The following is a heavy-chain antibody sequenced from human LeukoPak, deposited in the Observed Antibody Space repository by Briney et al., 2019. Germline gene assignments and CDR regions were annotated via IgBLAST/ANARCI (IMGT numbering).Heavy chain of an antibody. D-gene: IGHD6-19*01. CDR2: TSTYNT. J-gene: IGHJ4*02. V-gene: IGHV1-18*01. CDR1: GYTFINHG. CDR3: AKGSSGWSLDY. Sequence: ASVKVSCKASGYTFINHGISWVRQAPGQGLEWMGWTSTYNTNYIQKLQGRVTMTTDTSTSTAYMELRGLRSDDTAVYDCAKGSSGWSLDYWGQGTLVTVSS.